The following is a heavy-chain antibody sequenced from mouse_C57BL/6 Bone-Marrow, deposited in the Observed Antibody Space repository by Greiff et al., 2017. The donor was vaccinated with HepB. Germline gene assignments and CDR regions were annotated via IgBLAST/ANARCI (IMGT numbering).Heavy chain of an antibody. J-gene: IGHJ2*01. CDR3: SRRPYGVYFDY. V-gene: IGHV5-12*01. D-gene: IGHD1-1*02. CDR2: ISNGGGST. CDR1: GFTFSDYY. Sequence: EVQLVESGGGLVQPGGSLKLSCAASGFTFSDYYMYWVRQTPEKRLEWVAYISNGGGSTYYPDTVKGRFTISRDNAKNTLYLQLSRLKSEDTAMYYCSRRPYGVYFDYWGQGTTLTVSS.